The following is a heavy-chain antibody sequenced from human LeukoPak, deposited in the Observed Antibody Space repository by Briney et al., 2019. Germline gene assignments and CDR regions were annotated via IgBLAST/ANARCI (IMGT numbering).Heavy chain of an antibody. CDR3: ARKRRVATSPDAFDI. Sequence: GGSLRLSCAASGFTFSSYAMHWVRQAPGKGLEWVAVISYDGSNKYYADSVKGRFTISRDNSKNTLYLQMNSLRAEDTAVYYCARKRRVATSPDAFDIWGQGTMVTVSS. CDR1: GFTFSSYA. D-gene: IGHD5-12*01. J-gene: IGHJ3*02. V-gene: IGHV3-30-3*01. CDR2: ISYDGSNK.